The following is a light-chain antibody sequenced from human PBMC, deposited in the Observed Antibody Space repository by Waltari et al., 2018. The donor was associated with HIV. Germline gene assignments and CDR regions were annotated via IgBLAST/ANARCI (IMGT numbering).Light chain of an antibody. CDR3: QQATSFPLS. V-gene: IGKV1-12*01. J-gene: IGKJ4*01. CDR1: QDIHTS. Sequence: IQMTQSPSSLSAYVGARVNITCRASQDIHTSLDWYQLKPGKAPKLLVFGASGLQSGVPSRFSGSGSGTLFSLTISNLQPEDSATYFCQQATSFPLSFGGGTKVEI. CDR2: GAS.